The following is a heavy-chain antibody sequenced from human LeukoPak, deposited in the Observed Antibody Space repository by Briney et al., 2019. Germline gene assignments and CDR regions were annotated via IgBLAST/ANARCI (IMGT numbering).Heavy chain of an antibody. CDR2: ISGSGGHA. CDR1: GFSFGSYA. J-gene: IGHJ5*02. Sequence: PGGSLRLSCAASGFSFGSYAMGWTRQAPGQGLEWVSAISGSGGHANYAESVKGRFTISRDNSKNTLYLQMHSLIAADTAVYYCGSGPVGTTVPWGQGTLVTVSS. D-gene: IGHD1-1*01. CDR3: GSGPVGTTVP. V-gene: IGHV3-23*01.